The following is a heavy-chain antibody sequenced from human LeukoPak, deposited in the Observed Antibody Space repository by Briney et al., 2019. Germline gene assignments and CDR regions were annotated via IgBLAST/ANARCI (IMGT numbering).Heavy chain of an antibody. D-gene: IGHD3-22*01. V-gene: IGHV3-30-3*01. J-gene: IGHJ4*02. Sequence: GGSLRLSCAASGFTFSSYAMHWVRQAPGKGLEWVAVISYDGSNKYYADSVKGRFTISRDNSKNTLYLQMNSLRAEDTAVYYCAKEGKTYYYDSSGYYYQSYPDYWGQGTLVTVSS. CDR2: ISYDGSNK. CDR3: AKEGKTYYYDSSGYYYQSYPDY. CDR1: GFTFSSYA.